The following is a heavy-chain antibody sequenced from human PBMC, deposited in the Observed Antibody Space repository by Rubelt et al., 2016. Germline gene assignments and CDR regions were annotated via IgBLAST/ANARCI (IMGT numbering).Heavy chain of an antibody. CDR2: INHSGST. CDR3: ARGRRGSSSWLGRDYYGMDV. CDR1: GGSFSGYY. V-gene: IGHV4-34*01. Sequence: QVQLQQWGAGLLKPSETLSLTCAVYGGSFSGYYWSWIRQPPGKGLGWIGEINHSGSTNYNPSLKSRVTISVDTSKTPFSRKLSSVTAADTAVYYCARGRRGSSSWLGRDYYGMDVWGQGTTVTVSS. J-gene: IGHJ6*02. D-gene: IGHD6-13*01.